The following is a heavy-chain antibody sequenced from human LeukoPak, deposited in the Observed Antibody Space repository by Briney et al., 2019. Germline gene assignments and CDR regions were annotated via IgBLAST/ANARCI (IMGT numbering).Heavy chain of an antibody. CDR3: ARRIAAAGTSWYFDL. CDR2: ISSSSSYI. CDR1: GFTFRSYS. Sequence: GSLRLSCAASGFTFRSYSMNWVRQTPGKGLEWVSSISSSSSYIYYADSVKGRFTISRDNAKNSLYLQMNSLRAEDTAVYYCARRIAAAGTSWYFDLWGRGTLVTVSS. V-gene: IGHV3-21*01. J-gene: IGHJ2*01. D-gene: IGHD6-13*01.